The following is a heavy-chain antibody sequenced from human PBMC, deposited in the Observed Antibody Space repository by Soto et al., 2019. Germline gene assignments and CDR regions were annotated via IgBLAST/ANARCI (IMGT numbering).Heavy chain of an antibody. V-gene: IGHV1-18*01. CDR3: ARQNDYSGMDV. Sequence: QVQLVQSGAEVKKPGASVKVSCKASGYTFSSYFITWVRQAPGQGLEWMGWVSAYNGNTNYAQMLQGRVTMTTDTSTSTADMEFRSLRSDDTAVYYCARQNDYSGMDVWGQGTTVTVSS. CDR1: GYTFSSYF. J-gene: IGHJ6*02. CDR2: VSAYNGNT.